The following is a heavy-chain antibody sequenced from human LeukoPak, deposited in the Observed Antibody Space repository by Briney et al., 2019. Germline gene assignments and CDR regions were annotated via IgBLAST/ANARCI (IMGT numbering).Heavy chain of an antibody. CDR3: ARYCNYGSCQSPGYCDY. CDR2: IYYSGST. J-gene: IGHJ4*01. Sequence: SQTLSLTCTVSGGSISSGDYYWSWIRLPPGKGLEWIGYIYYSGSTYYSPSLKSRGTISLDTSKNLFSLNLNSVTAADTAVYYRARYCNYGSCQSPGYCDYWGHGPMVPVSS. D-gene: IGHD2-15*01. V-gene: IGHV4-30-4*01. CDR1: GGSISSGDYY.